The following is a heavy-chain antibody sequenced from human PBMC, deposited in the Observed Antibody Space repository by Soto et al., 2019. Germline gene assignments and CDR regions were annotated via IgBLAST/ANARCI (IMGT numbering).Heavy chain of an antibody. CDR1: GFTFSSYA. Sequence: GGSLRLSCAASGFTFSSYAMSWVRQAPGKGLEGVSAISGSGGSTYYADSVKGRFTISRDNSKNTLYLQMNSLRAGDTAVYYCAKDSWGSYGGSYFDYWGQGTLVTVSS. V-gene: IGHV3-23*01. J-gene: IGHJ4*02. CDR2: ISGSGGST. CDR3: AKDSWGSYGGSYFDY. D-gene: IGHD1-26*01.